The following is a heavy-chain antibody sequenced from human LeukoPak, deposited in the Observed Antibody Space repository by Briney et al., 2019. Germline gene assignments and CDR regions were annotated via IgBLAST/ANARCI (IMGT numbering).Heavy chain of an antibody. D-gene: IGHD5-12*01. CDR1: GFTFGSYA. J-gene: IGHJ6*02. CDR3: AREGIVATIPTYYYYYGMDV. V-gene: IGHV3-30-3*01. Sequence: PGRSLRLSCAASGFTFGSYAMHWVRQAPGKGLEWVAVISYDGSNKYYADSVKGRFTISRDNSKNTLYLQMNSLRAEDTAVYYCAREGIVATIPTYYYYYGMDVWGQGTTVTVSS. CDR2: ISYDGSNK.